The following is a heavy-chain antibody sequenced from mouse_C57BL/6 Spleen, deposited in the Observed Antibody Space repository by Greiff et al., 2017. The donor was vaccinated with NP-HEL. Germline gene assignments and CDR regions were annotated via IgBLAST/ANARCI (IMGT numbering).Heavy chain of an antibody. CDR2: IYPGDGDT. CDR3: ANYYGSSYWFAY. V-gene: IGHV1-82*01. D-gene: IGHD1-1*01. CDR1: GYAFSSSW. J-gene: IGHJ3*01. Sequence: QVQLQQSGPELVKPGASVKISCKASGYAFSSSWMNWVKQRPGKGLERIGRIYPGDGDTNYNGKFKGKATLTADKSSSTAYMQLSSLTSEDSAVYFCANYYGSSYWFAYWGQGTLVTVSA.